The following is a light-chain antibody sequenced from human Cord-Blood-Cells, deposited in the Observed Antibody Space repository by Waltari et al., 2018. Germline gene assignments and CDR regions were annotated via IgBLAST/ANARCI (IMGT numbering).Light chain of an antibody. J-gene: IGLJ3*02. CDR1: SSAFGGFNY. CDR2: DVS. CDR3: SSYTSSSTPWV. Sequence: QSALTQPAPVSGFPGQSITISCPGTSSAFGGFNYVSWYQQHPGKAPKLMIYDVSNRPSGVSNRFSGSKSGNTASLTISGLQAEDEADYYCSSYTSSSTPWVFGGGTKLTVL. V-gene: IGLV2-14*01.